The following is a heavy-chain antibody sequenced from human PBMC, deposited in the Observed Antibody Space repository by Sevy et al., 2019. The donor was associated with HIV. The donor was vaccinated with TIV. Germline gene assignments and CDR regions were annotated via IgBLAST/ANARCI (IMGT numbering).Heavy chain of an antibody. D-gene: IGHD3-22*01. CDR1: GFTFSSYS. J-gene: IGHJ4*02. CDR2: ISSSSSYI. Sequence: GGSLRLSCAASGFTFSSYSMNWVRQAPGKGLEWVSSISSSSSYIYYADSVKGRFTISRDNAKNSLYLQMNSLRAEDTAVYYCARGLWGTYYYDSSGYDYWGQGTLVTVSS. CDR3: ARGLWGTYYYDSSGYDY. V-gene: IGHV3-21*01.